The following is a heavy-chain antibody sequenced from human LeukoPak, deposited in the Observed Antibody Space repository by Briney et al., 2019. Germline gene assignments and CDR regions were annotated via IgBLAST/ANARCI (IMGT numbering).Heavy chain of an antibody. D-gene: IGHD6-13*01. V-gene: IGHV3-30*04. J-gene: IGHJ4*02. CDR2: ISYDGSNK. CDR1: GFTFSSYA. CDR3: AKEKISSWYFDGVDY. Sequence: GGSLRLSCAASGFTFSSYAMHWVRQAPGKGLEWVAVISYDGSNKYYADSVKGRFTISRDNSKNTLYLQMNSLRGEDTAVYYCAKEKISSWYFDGVDYWGQGTLVTVSS.